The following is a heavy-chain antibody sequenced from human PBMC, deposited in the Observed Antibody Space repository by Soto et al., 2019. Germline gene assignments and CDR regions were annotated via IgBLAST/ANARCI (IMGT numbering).Heavy chain of an antibody. V-gene: IGHV3-9*01. CDR2: ISWNSGSI. J-gene: IGHJ5*02. D-gene: IGHD3-10*01. CDR1: GFTFDDYA. Sequence: EVQLVESGGGLVQPGRSLRLSCAASGFTFDDYAMHWVRQAPGKGLEWVSGISWNSGSIGYADSVKGRFTSSRDNAKNSLYLQMNSLRAEDTALYYCAKDTTYYYGSGFGAWCQGTLVTVSS. CDR3: AKDTTYYYGSGFGA.